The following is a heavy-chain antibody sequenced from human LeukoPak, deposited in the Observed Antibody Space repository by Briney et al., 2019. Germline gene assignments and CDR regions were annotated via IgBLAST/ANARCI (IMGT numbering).Heavy chain of an antibody. Sequence: SETLSLTCTVSGGAISSYYWSWIRQPPGKGLEWIGYIYYSGSTNYNPSFKSRVTISVDTSKNQFSLKLSSVTAADTAVYYCARVTHSGSYFLDYWGQGTLVTVSS. J-gene: IGHJ4*02. D-gene: IGHD1-26*01. CDR1: GGAISSYY. CDR3: ARVTHSGSYFLDY. CDR2: IYYSGST. V-gene: IGHV4-59*08.